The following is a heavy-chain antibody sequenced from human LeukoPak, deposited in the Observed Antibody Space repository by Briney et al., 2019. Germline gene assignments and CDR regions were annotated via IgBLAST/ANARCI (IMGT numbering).Heavy chain of an antibody. J-gene: IGHJ4*02. CDR3: AKGGVIGYYFDY. CDR2: ISHDGSDR. D-gene: IGHD2/OR15-2a*01. CDR1: GLTFSSHA. V-gene: IGHV3-30-3*01. Sequence: PGGSLRLSCAASGLTFSSHAMHWVRQAPGKGLEWVAVISHDGSDRHYTDSVKGRFTISRDNSKNTLYLQMNSLRAEDTAVYYCAKGGVIGYYFDYWGQGTLVTVSS.